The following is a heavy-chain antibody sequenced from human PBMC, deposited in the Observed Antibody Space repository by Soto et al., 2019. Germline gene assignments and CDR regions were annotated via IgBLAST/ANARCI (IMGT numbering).Heavy chain of an antibody. D-gene: IGHD2-15*01. V-gene: IGHV5-51*01. CDR3: ARYSYPRDYSCGMDV. CDR2: IYPGDSDT. Sequence: EVQLVQSGAEVKKPGESLKISCKGSGYSFTSYWIGWVRQMPGKGLEWMGIIYPGDSDTRYSPSFQGQVTISAEKSIETAYQQLSRQKASETYMDECARYSYPRDYSCGMDVWGQGTTATAS. CDR1: GYSFTSYW. J-gene: IGHJ6*02.